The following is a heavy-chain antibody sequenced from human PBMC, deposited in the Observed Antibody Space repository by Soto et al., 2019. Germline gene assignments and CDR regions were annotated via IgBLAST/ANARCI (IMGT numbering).Heavy chain of an antibody. CDR1: GSISTYY. CDR2: IYYMGRT. V-gene: IGHV4-59*01. Sequence: SETMSLTCTVGSISTYYWNLIRQSPGKGLEWIGYIYYMGRTNYNPSLRSRVTMSIDTSRNQFSLKLRSVTAADTAVYYCARDPVGVTHFDYWGQGALVTVSS. CDR3: ARDPVGVTHFDY. J-gene: IGHJ4*02. D-gene: IGHD1-26*01.